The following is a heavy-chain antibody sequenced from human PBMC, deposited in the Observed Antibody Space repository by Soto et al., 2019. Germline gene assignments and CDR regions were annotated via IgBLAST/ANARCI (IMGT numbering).Heavy chain of an antibody. CDR3: TTYHGDYSFDH. V-gene: IGHV1-24*01. Sequence: ASVKVSCKVSGYTLNEVAMHWVRQAPGKGLEWLGGFDPDEAETIYAQHFQGRVTMTEDTSTDTVYMELSSLRSEDTALYFCTTYHGDYSFDHWGQGTLVTVSS. CDR2: FDPDEAET. D-gene: IGHD4-17*01. CDR1: GYTLNEVA. J-gene: IGHJ5*02.